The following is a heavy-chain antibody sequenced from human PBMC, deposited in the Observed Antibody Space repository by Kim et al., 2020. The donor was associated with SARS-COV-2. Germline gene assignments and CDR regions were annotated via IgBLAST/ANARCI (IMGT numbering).Heavy chain of an antibody. CDR3: ARDLKEAGHYYYYGMDV. V-gene: IGHV6-1*01. Sequence: SQTLSLTCAISGDSVSSNSAAWNWIRQSPSRGLEWLGRTYYRSKWYNDYAVSVKSRITINPDTSKNQISLQLNSVTPEDTAVYYCARDLKEAGHYYYYGMDVWGQGTTVTVSS. CDR1: GDSVSSNSAA. CDR2: TYYRSKWYN. J-gene: IGHJ6*02. D-gene: IGHD6-19*01.